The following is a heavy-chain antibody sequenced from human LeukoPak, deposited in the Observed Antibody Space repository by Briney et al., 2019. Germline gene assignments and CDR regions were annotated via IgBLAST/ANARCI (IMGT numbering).Heavy chain of an antibody. CDR3: ARLGYPSGMDV. J-gene: IGHJ6*02. Sequence: GGSLGLSCAASGFTFSSYWMGWVRQAPGKGLEWVANIMQDGSEKYYVDSVKGRFTISRDNAKNSLYLQMNSLRAEDTAMYHCARLGYPSGMDVWGQGTTVTVSS. V-gene: IGHV3-7*05. CDR1: GFTFSSYW. CDR2: IMQDGSEK. D-gene: IGHD2-15*01.